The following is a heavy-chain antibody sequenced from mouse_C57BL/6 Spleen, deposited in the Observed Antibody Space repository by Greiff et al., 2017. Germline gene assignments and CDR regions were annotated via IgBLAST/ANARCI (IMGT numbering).Heavy chain of an antibody. Sequence: QVQLQQSGAALVRPGTSVKLPFKASGYVFSNFSFVWVKQRPGQGLEWIGVFIPGGGGPNYNEKFKGKATLPAAKSSSTAYMQLSSLTSEDSAVYFCARSVYYDSSYAMDYWGQGTSVTVSS. CDR2: FIPGGGGP. J-gene: IGHJ4*01. CDR1: GYVFSNFS. CDR3: ARSVYYDSSYAMDY. V-gene: IGHV1-54*01. D-gene: IGHD1-1*01.